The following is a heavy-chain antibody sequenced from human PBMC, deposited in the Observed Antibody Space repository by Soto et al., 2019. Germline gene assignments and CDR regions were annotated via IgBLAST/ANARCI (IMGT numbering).Heavy chain of an antibody. D-gene: IGHD2-2*01. Sequence: SETLSLTCTVSGGSISSFYWSWIRQAPGKGLEWIGYIHYSGSTKSNPSLKSRVTISVDTSRSQVSLKLSSVTAADSAVYFCARARYQLLHPYYYGMDVWGQGTTVTVSS. J-gene: IGHJ6*02. CDR3: ARARYQLLHPYYYGMDV. CDR2: IHYSGST. V-gene: IGHV4-59*01. CDR1: GGSISSFY.